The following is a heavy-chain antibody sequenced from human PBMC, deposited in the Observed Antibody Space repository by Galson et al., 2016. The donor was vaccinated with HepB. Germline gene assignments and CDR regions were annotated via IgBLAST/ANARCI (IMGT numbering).Heavy chain of an antibody. Sequence: SLRLSCAASGFSFSSCAMHWVRQAPGKGLEWITLIWNDASETKYADSVRGRFTISRDNSANRLYLQMNSLRADYTAVYYCARALGRGAYLIDSWGQGTLVTVSS. CDR2: IWNDASET. D-gene: IGHD3-16*01. CDR3: ARALGRGAYLIDS. V-gene: IGHV3-33*01. CDR1: GFSFSSCA. J-gene: IGHJ4*02.